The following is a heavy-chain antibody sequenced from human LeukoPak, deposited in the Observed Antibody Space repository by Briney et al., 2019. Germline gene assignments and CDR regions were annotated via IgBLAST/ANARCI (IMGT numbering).Heavy chain of an antibody. V-gene: IGHV4-4*07. CDR1: GGSVSSFY. Sequence: SETLSLTCTVSGGSVSSFYRSWFRRPAGKGLEWIGRIYSSGSTNYNPSLKSRLTMSVDTSKNQFSLRLSSVTAADTAVYYCARVLGWAGFDYWGQGTLVTVSS. D-gene: IGHD6-19*01. CDR2: IYSSGST. J-gene: IGHJ4*02. CDR3: ARVLGWAGFDY.